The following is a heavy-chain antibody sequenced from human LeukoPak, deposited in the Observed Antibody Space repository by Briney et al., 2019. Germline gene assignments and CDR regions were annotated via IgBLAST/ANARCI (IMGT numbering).Heavy chain of an antibody. CDR1: GFTFSSYS. V-gene: IGHV3-21*01. Sequence: GGSLRLSCAASGFTFSSYSMNWVRQAPGKGLGWVSSISSSSSYIYYADSVKGRFTISRDNAKNSLYLQMNSLRAEDTAVYYCAKGGPWELHAFDYWGQGTLVTVSS. J-gene: IGHJ4*02. CDR2: ISSSSSYI. CDR3: AKGGPWELHAFDY. D-gene: IGHD1-26*01.